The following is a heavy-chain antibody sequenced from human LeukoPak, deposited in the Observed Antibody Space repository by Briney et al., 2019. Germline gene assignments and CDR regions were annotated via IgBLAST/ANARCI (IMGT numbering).Heavy chain of an antibody. CDR2: ITSRSSTI. V-gene: IGHV3-48*01. Sequence: HSGGSLRLSCTASGFAFSSYSMGWVRQAPGKGLEWVSYITSRSSTIYYADSVKGRFTVARDNAKNSLYLQMTSLRAEDTAIYYCVRDGGAAIGAAFDNWGLGALVTVSS. J-gene: IGHJ4*02. CDR1: GFAFSSYS. D-gene: IGHD3-16*01. CDR3: VRDGGAAIGAAFDN.